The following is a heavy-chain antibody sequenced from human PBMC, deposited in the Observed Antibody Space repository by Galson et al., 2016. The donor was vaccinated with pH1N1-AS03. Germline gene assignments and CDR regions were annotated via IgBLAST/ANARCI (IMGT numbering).Heavy chain of an antibody. D-gene: IGHD6-19*01. V-gene: IGHV3-21*01. CDR2: ISSSSSYI. CDR3: ARRSAAVSGTGCVDV. CDR1: GFIFSNHG. J-gene: IGHJ6*01. Sequence: SLRLSCAASGFIFSNHGIHWVRQAPGKGLEWVSSISSSSSYIYYADSVKGRFTISRDNARNSLYLQMNSLRAEDTAVYYCARRSAAVSGTGCVDVWGQGTTATDSS.